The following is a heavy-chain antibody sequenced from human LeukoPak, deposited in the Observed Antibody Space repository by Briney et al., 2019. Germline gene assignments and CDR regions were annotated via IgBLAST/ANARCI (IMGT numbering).Heavy chain of an antibody. V-gene: IGHV3-9*01. CDR2: ISWNSGSA. J-gene: IGHJ4*02. CDR1: GFSFDDYS. D-gene: IGHD5-12*01. CDR3: AKDRTYSAYAALDY. Sequence: GRSLTLSCGASGFSFDDYSMHWVRQAPGKGLEWVSGISWNSGSAGHPDSVKGRFTISRDSTKNSLYLQMNSLRTEDTALYYCAKDRTYSAYAALDYWGQGTLVTVSS.